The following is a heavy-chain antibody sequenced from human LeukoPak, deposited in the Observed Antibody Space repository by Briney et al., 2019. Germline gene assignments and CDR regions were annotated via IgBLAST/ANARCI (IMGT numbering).Heavy chain of an antibody. CDR1: GYSISSGHY. CDR2: MYHSGST. D-gene: IGHD3-10*01. J-gene: IGHJ5*02. CDR3: ARGPRFGELLWHWFDP. Sequence: SETLSLTCTVSGYSISSGHYWGWIRQPPGKGLEWSGSMYHSGSTYYNPPLKSRVTISEDTSKNQFSLKLRSVTAADTAVYYCARGPRFGELLWHWFDPWGQGTLVTVSS. V-gene: IGHV4-38-2*02.